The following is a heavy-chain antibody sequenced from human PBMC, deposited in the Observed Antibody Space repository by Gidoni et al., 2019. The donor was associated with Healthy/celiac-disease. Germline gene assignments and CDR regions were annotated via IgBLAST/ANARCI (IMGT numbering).Heavy chain of an antibody. Sequence: EVQLVESGGGLVQPGGSLRLSCAASGFTFSSYAMSWVRQAPGKGLEWVSAISGSGGSTYYADSVKGRFTISRDNSKNTLYLQMNSLRAEDTAVYYCAKTRGYCSGGSCYSGGNDYWGQGTLVTVSS. CDR3: AKTRGYCSGGSCYSGGNDY. CDR2: ISGSGGST. J-gene: IGHJ4*02. D-gene: IGHD2-15*01. V-gene: IGHV3-23*04. CDR1: GFTFSSYA.